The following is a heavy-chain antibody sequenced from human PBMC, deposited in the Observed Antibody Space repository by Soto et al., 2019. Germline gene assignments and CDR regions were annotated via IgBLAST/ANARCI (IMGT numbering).Heavy chain of an antibody. J-gene: IGHJ4*02. V-gene: IGHV3-74*01. CDR3: ARDGEGY. D-gene: IGHD2-21*01. Sequence: PGGSLRLSCAASGFIFSNYWMHWVRQVPGKGLVWVSRINTDGGETNYADSVKGRFTVSRDNAKNTQFLQMNSLRVEDTAVYYCARDGEGYWGQGTLVTVSS. CDR2: INTDGGET. CDR1: GFIFSNYW.